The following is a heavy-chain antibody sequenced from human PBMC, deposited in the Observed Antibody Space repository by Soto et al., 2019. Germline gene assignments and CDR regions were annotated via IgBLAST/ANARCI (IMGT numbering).Heavy chain of an antibody. J-gene: IGHJ4*02. CDR2: ICYSGST. CDR3: ARTYYYGYFDY. V-gene: IGHV4-31*03. D-gene: IGHD3-10*01. CDR1: GGSISSGGYY. Sequence: SETLSLTCTVSGGSISSGGYYWSWIRQHPGKGLEWIGYICYSGSTYYNPSLKSRVTISVDTSKNQFSLKLSSVTAADTAVYYCARTYYYGYFDYWGQGTLVTVSS.